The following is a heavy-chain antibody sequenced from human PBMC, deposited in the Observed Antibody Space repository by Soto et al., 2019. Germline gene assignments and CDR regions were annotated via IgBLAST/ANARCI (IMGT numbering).Heavy chain of an antibody. V-gene: IGHV1-18*01. CDR2: ISAYNGNT. J-gene: IGHJ6*02. CDR1: GYTFTSYG. Sequence: ASVKVSCKASGYTFTSYGISWVRQAPGQGLEWMGWISAYNGNTNYAQKLQGRVTMTKDTSTSTAYMEMRSLRPDDTAVYYCATGKARMGYYYGMDVWGQGTTVTVSS. CDR3: ATGKARMGYYYGMDV.